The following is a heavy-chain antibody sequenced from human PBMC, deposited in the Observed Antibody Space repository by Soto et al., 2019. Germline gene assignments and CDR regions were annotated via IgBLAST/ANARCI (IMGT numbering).Heavy chain of an antibody. V-gene: IGHV3-33*01. CDR3: ARGGPSSPTENAFDI. D-gene: IGHD6-13*01. CDR2: IWYDGSNK. Sequence: GGSLRLSCAASGFTFSSYGMHWVRQAPGKGLEWVAVIWYDGSNKYYADSVKGRFTISRDNSKNTLYLQMNSLRAEDTAVYYCARGGPSSPTENAFDIWGQGTMVTVSS. J-gene: IGHJ3*02. CDR1: GFTFSSYG.